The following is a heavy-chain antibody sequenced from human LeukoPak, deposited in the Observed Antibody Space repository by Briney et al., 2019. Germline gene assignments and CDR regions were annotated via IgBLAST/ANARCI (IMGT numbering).Heavy chain of an antibody. CDR2: IWYDGSNK. Sequence: GGSLRLSCAASGFTFSSSAMHWVRQAPGKGLEWVAVIWYDGSNKYYADSVKGRFTISRDNSKNTLYLQMNSLRAEDTAVYYCARDREYCSSTSCYTDGAFDIWGQGTMVTVSS. CDR1: GFTFSSSA. D-gene: IGHD2-2*02. J-gene: IGHJ3*02. CDR3: ARDREYCSSTSCYTDGAFDI. V-gene: IGHV3-33*08.